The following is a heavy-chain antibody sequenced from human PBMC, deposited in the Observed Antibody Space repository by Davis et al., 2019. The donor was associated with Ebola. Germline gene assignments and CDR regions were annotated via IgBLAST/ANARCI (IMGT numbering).Heavy chain of an antibody. CDR1: GYTFTGYY. Sequence: ASVKVSCKASGYTFTGYYMHWVRQAPGQGLEWMGWINPNSGGTNYAQKFQGWVTMTRDTSISTAYMELSRLRSDDTAVYYCARGPDIVVVPAAILGFGWFDPWGQGTLVTVSS. CDR3: ARGPDIVVVPAAILGFGWFDP. J-gene: IGHJ5*02. D-gene: IGHD2-2*01. CDR2: INPNSGGT. V-gene: IGHV1-2*04.